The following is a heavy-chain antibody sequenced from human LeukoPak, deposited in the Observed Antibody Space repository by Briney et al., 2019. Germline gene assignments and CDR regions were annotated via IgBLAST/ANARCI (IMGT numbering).Heavy chain of an antibody. J-gene: IGHJ4*02. D-gene: IGHD3-22*01. CDR3: AKTNGYYSD. V-gene: IGHV3-23*01. CDR1: GFTFNSYG. CDR2: ISGSGGTT. Sequence: GGSLRLSCAASGFTFNSYGMNWVRQALGKGLEWVSGISGSGGTTYYADSVKGRFTISRDNSKNSLSLQVSSLRAEDTAVYYCAKTNGYYSDWGQGTLVTVSS.